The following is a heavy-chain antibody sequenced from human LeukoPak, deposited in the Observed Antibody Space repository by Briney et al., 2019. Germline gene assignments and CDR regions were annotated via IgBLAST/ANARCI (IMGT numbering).Heavy chain of an antibody. V-gene: IGHV3-43*01. Sequence: GGSLRLSCAASGFTFDDYTMHWVRQAPGKGLEWVSLITWDGDSTYYADSVKGRFTISRDNSKNSLYLQINSLRTEDTALYYCAKDSGYGGVPDYWGQGTLVTVSS. CDR2: ITWDGDST. J-gene: IGHJ4*02. CDR3: AKDSGYGGVPDY. CDR1: GFTFDDYT. D-gene: IGHD4-23*01.